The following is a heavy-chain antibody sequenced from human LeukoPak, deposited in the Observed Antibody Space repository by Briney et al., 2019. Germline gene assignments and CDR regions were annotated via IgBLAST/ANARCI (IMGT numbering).Heavy chain of an antibody. CDR1: GGSISSSSYY. CDR3: ACTSSSSFMTRLNWFDP. D-gene: IGHD6-13*01. J-gene: IGHJ5*02. V-gene: IGHV4-39*01. Sequence: SETLSLTCTVSGGSISSSSYYWGWIRQPPGKGLEWIGSIYYSGSTYYNPSLKSRVTISVDTSKNQFSLKLSSVTAADTAVYYCACTSSSSFMTRLNWFDPWGQGTLVTVSS. CDR2: IYYSGST.